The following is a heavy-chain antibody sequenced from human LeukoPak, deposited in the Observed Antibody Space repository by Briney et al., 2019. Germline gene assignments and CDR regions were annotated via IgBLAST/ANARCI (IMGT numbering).Heavy chain of an antibody. Sequence: SETLSLTCAVYGGSFSGYYWSWIRQPPGKGPEWIGEINHSGSTNYNPSLKSRVTISVDTSKNQFSLKLSSVTAADTAVYYCASLPTVYSRGYLALWGQGTLVTVSS. CDR2: INHSGST. CDR1: GGSFSGYY. V-gene: IGHV4-34*01. D-gene: IGHD3-22*01. CDR3: ASLPTVYSRGYLAL. J-gene: IGHJ4*02.